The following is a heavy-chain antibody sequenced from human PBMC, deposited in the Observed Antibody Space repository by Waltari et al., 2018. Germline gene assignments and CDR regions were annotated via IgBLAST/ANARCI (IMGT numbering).Heavy chain of an antibody. CDR1: GGSISSSSYY. CDR3: ARGSLLVFGVASYYYGMDV. CDR2: IYYSGST. Sequence: QLQLQESGPGLVKPSETLSLTCTVSGGSISSSSYYWGWIRQPPGKGLEWIGSIYYSGSTYYNPSLKSRVTISRDNAKNSLYLQMNSLRAEDTAVYYCARGSLLVFGVASYYYGMDVWGQGTTVTVSS. D-gene: IGHD3-3*01. V-gene: IGHV4-39*02. J-gene: IGHJ6*02.